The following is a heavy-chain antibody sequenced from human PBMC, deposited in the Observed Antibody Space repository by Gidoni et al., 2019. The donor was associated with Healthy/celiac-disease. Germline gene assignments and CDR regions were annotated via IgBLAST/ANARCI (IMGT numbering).Heavy chain of an antibody. CDR1: GFTFSSYG. CDR3: ASDSSSSWFYYYYGMDV. J-gene: IGHJ6*02. D-gene: IGHD6-13*01. CDR2: IWYDVSNK. V-gene: IGHV3-33*01. Sequence: QVQLVESGGGVVQPGRSLRRSCPASGFTFSSYGMHWVRQAPGKGLEWVAVIWYDVSNKDYADSVKGRFTISRDNSKNTLYLQMNSLRAEDTAVYYCASDSSSSWFYYYYGMDVWGQGTTVTVSS.